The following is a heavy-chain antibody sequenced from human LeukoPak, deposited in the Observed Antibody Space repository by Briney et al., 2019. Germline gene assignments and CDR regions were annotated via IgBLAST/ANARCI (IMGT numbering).Heavy chain of an antibody. Sequence: GGSLRLSCVASGFTFSSYAMSWVRQAPGKGLEWVSAISGSGGSTYCADSVKGRFTISRDNSKNTLYLQMNSLRAEDTAVYYCAKDLSLFEGSWFDPWGQGTLVTVSS. J-gene: IGHJ5*02. V-gene: IGHV3-23*01. CDR3: AKDLSLFEGSWFDP. CDR2: ISGSGGST. CDR1: GFTFSSYA. D-gene: IGHD5/OR15-5a*01.